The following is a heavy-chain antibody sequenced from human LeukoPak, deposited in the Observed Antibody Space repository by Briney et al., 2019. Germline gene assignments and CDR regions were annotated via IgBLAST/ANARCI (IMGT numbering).Heavy chain of an antibody. V-gene: IGHV3-48*02. CDR3: AGDYNFAFDY. Sequence: GGSLRLSCAASGFTFSSYTMNWVRQASGKGLEWLSYIGISSSTIYYADSVKGRFTISRDNAKNSLYLQMNSLRDEDTAVYYCAGDYNFAFDYWGQGTLVTVSS. CDR1: GFTFSSYT. CDR2: IGISSSTI. D-gene: IGHD1-1*01. J-gene: IGHJ4*02.